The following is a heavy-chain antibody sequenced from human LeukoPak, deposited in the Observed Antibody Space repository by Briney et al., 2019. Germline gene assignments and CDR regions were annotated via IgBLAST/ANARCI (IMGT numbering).Heavy chain of an antibody. Sequence: GGSLSLSCEASGFTVSHNYKRWVRHAPAQGLEWLSFIYTGGDTYYADSAKGRFTISRDNFKNTVYLQMDSLRPDDTAVYYCARDPPVTTDYGMDVWGQGTTVTVSS. CDR1: GFTVSHNY. CDR2: IYTGGDT. D-gene: IGHD4-17*01. J-gene: IGHJ6*02. CDR3: ARDPPVTTDYGMDV. V-gene: IGHV3-66*02.